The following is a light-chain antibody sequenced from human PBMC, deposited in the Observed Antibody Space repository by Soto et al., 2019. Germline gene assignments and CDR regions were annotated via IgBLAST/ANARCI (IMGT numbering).Light chain of an antibody. Sequence: EIVLTQSPATLSLSPGERATLSCRASQSVSRYLAWYQQRPGQAPRLLIYDASNRATGVPARFSGTGSGTDFTLTISSLEPEDFAVYYCQQYFSTSWTFGQGTKVEIK. V-gene: IGKV3-11*01. CDR1: QSVSRY. CDR3: QQYFSTSWT. CDR2: DAS. J-gene: IGKJ1*01.